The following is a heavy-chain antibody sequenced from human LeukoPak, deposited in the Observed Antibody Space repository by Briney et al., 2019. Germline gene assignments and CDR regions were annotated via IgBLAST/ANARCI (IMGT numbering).Heavy chain of an antibody. CDR2: LSDGGGDST. CDR1: GFTFTNYA. D-gene: IGHD3-10*01. CDR3: AKVGSGSYAQPFDY. J-gene: IGHJ4*02. Sequence: GGSLRLSCAASGFTFTNYAMSWVRQAPGKGLEWVSSLSDGGGDSTYYADSVRGRFTISRDNSKNTVYLQMNSLRAEDTAVYYCAKVGSGSYAQPFDYWGQGTLVTVSS. V-gene: IGHV3-23*01.